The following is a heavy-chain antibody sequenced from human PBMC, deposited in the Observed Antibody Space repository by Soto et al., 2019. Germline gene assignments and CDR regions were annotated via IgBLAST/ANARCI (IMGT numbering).Heavy chain of an antibody. CDR3: ARGWGSDSTPYYYAY. CDR2: ITPIFGKA. V-gene: IGHV1-69*01. D-gene: IGHD3-22*01. CDR1: GGTFSSST. Sequence: QVQLVQSGAEVRRPGSSVRVSCKASGGTFSSSTISWVRQAPGQGLEWVGGITPIFGKANYAQKFQGRVTITADESTSTAYMELSSLRSEDTALYCCARGWGSDSTPYYYAYWGQGTSVTVSS. J-gene: IGHJ1*01.